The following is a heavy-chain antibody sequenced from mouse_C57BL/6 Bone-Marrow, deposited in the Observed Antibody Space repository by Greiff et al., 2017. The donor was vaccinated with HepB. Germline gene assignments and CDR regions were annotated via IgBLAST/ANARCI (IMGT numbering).Heavy chain of an antibody. D-gene: IGHD2-2*01. Sequence: QVQLQQPGAELVMPGASVKLSCKASGYTFTSYWMHWVKQRPGQGLEWIGEIDPSDSYTNYNQKFKGKSTLTVDKSSSTAYMQLSSVTSEDSAVYYCASTLWLRRGDYYAMDYWGQGTSVTVSS. CDR2: IDPSDSYT. CDR3: ASTLWLRRGDYYAMDY. J-gene: IGHJ4*01. CDR1: GYTFTSYW. V-gene: IGHV1-69*01.